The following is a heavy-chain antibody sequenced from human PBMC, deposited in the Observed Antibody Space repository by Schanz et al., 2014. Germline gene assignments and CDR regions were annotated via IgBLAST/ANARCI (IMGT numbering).Heavy chain of an antibody. Sequence: QVQLVQSGAEVKKPGASVMLSCKTSGYSFNLFGVSWVRQAPGQGLEWMGWISAYNGNMNYAPKLQGRVTMTADASTNTAYMELRNLRSNDTAVYYCVRDGDERLVVIFDQWGQGTLVSVSS. J-gene: IGHJ4*02. CDR2: ISAYNGNM. CDR1: GYSFNLFG. V-gene: IGHV1-18*04. CDR3: VRDGDERLVVIFDQ. D-gene: IGHD3-22*01.